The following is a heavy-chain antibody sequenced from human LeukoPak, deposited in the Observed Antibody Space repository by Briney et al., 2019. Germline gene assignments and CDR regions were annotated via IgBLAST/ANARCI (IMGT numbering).Heavy chain of an antibody. J-gene: IGHJ4*02. CDR3: ARDQTPFV. CDR2: IKPDGSEK. V-gene: IGHV3-7*01. CDR1: GFTRSNYW. Sequence: PGGSLRLSCAASGFTRSNYWMTWVRQAPGKGLEWVANIKPDGSEKYYVDSVKGRFTISRDNAKNSLYLQMNSLRAEDTAVYYCARDQTPFVWGQGTLVTVSS.